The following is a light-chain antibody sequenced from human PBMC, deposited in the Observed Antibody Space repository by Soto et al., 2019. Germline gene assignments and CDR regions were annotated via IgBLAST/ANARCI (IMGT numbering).Light chain of an antibody. Sequence: EVVMTQSPSTLSVSPGERVTLSCRASQSVRSNLAWYQQKSGQAPRLLIYDASSRATGIPDRFSGGGSGTDFTITISRLEPEDFAVYYCQQFSSYPLTFGGGTKVDIK. CDR2: DAS. CDR3: QQFSSYPLT. CDR1: QSVRSN. V-gene: IGKV3-20*01. J-gene: IGKJ4*01.